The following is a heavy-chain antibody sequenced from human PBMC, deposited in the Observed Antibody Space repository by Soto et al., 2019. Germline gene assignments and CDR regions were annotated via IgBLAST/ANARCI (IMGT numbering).Heavy chain of an antibody. CDR1: GFIFRSYA. D-gene: IGHD1-1*01. CDR3: AKGRTVGTS. CDR2: ISDNGDTT. V-gene: IGHV3-23*01. J-gene: IGHJ5*02. Sequence: ESGGGLVQPGGSLRLSCAASGFIFRSYAMSWVRQAPGTGLEWVSAISDNGDTTYYVDSVKGRFTISRDNSKNTLYLQMNSLRAEDTALYYCAKGRTVGTSWGQGTLVTVSS.